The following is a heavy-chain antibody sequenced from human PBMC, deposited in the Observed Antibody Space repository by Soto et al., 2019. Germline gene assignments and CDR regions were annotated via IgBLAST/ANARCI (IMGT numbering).Heavy chain of an antibody. Sequence: PGGSLRLSCAACGFTFSNYCIHWVRQAPCKGLEWVAVIWYDGNNKYYADSVKGRITFSGDNYNNTHHEKMTSLRAEDTSVYYCARARHSPFDDWGQGTLVAVSS. CDR2: IWYDGNNK. CDR1: GFTFSNYC. V-gene: IGHV3-33*01. CDR3: ARARHSPFDD. J-gene: IGHJ4*02.